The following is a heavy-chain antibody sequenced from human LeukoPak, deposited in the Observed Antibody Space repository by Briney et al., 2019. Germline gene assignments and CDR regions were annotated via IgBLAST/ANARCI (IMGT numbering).Heavy chain of an antibody. CDR1: GGSISSYY. D-gene: IGHD1-1*01. V-gene: IGHV4-4*07. CDR3: ARGRKWNPPLDFEY. J-gene: IGHJ4*02. Sequence: PSETLSLTCTVSGGSISSYYWSWIRQPAGKGLEWIGRIYTSGSTNYNPSLKSRVTMSVDTSKNQFSLKLGSVTAADTAVYYCARGRKWNPPLDFEYWGQGTLVTVSS. CDR2: IYTSGST.